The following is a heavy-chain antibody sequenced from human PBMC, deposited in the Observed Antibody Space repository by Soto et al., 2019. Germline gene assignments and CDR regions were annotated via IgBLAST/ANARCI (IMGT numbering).Heavy chain of an antibody. V-gene: IGHV3-23*01. D-gene: IGHD2-15*01. CDR2: ISHHGATT. Sequence: EVQLLESGGNLVQPGGPLRLSCVASGFTFSSYDMTWVRQAPGKGLEYRSGISHHGATTYYPDSVKGRFTISRDNSKNTVYLHLTSLRVDDTAVYYCAKRMSYYFDYWGQGTLVTVSS. CDR1: GFTFSSYD. CDR3: AKRMSYYFDY. J-gene: IGHJ4*02.